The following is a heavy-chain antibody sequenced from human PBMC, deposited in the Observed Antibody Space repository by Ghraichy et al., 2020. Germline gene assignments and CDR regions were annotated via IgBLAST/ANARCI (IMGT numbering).Heavy chain of an antibody. V-gene: IGHV3-7*03. CDR1: GFTFSSYW. CDR3: ARDDCNYGNWFDP. Sequence: GGSLRLSCAASGFTFSSYWMSWVRQAPGKGLEWVANIKQDGSEKYYVDSVKGRFTISRDNAKNSLYLQMNSLRAEDTAVYYCARDDCNYGNWFDPWGQGTLVTVSS. J-gene: IGHJ5*02. D-gene: IGHD1-7*01. CDR2: IKQDGSEK.